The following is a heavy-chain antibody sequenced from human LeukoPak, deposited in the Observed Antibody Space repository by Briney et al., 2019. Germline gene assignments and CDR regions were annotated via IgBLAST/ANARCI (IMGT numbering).Heavy chain of an antibody. J-gene: IGHJ3*02. CDR3: ARVDCSSTSCYDLFGAFDI. CDR2: IYYSGST. CDR1: GGSISSGDYY. Sequence: PSETLSLTCTVSGGSISSGDYYWSWIRQPPGTGLECIGYIYYSGSTYYNSSLKSRLTISLDTSKNQFSLNLSSVTAADTAVYYCARVDCSSTSCYDLFGAFDIWGQGTMVTVSS. V-gene: IGHV4-30-4*01. D-gene: IGHD2-2*01.